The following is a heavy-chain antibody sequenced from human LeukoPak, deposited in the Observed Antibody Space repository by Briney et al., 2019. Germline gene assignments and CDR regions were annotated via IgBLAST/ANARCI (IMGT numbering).Heavy chain of an antibody. CDR3: VRQDYAGYFDY. J-gene: IGHJ4*02. Sequence: PSETLSLTCTVSGYSISSGYYWGWIRQPPGKGLEWIGYIYHGGRTDYNPSLKSRVTISVDTSKNQFSLKLSSVTAADPAVYYCVRQDYAGYFDYWGQGTLVTVSS. D-gene: IGHD4/OR15-4a*01. V-gene: IGHV4-38-2*02. CDR1: GYSISSGYY. CDR2: IYHGGRT.